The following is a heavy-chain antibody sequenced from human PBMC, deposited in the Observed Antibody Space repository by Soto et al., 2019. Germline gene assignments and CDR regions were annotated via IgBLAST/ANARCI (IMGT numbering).Heavy chain of an antibody. V-gene: IGHV3-30*18. J-gene: IGHJ4*02. Sequence: LRLSCAASGFTFSSYGMHWVRQAPGKGLEWVAVISYDGSNKYYADSVKGRFTISRDNSKNTLYLQMNSLRAEDTAVYYCAKDTVLLWFGELSALDYWGQGTLVTVSS. CDR2: ISYDGSNK. CDR3: AKDTVLLWFGELSALDY. CDR1: GFTFSSYG. D-gene: IGHD3-10*01.